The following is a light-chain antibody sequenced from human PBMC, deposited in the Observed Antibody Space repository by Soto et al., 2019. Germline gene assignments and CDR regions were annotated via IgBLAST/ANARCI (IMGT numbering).Light chain of an antibody. Sequence: EIVLTQSPATLSLSPGERATLSCRASQSVSSYLAWYHQSPGQAPRLRIYDASNRSTAIPARFSGSGSGTDFTLTISGLEPEDFATYYCQQRSSWPRTFGQGTQVEIK. CDR1: QSVSSY. J-gene: IGKJ2*01. CDR2: DAS. V-gene: IGKV3-11*01. CDR3: QQRSSWPRT.